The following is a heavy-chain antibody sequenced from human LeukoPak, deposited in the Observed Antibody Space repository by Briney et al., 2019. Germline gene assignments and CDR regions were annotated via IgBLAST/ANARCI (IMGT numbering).Heavy chain of an antibody. CDR2: ISGYNENT. J-gene: IGHJ4*02. V-gene: IGHV1-18*01. Sequence: GASVTVSCKASGYTFSDDGISWVRQAPAQGLEWMGWISGYNENTNYAQKLQDRVTVTTDTSTGTVYMELRSLSSGDTAVYYCARDELCGGNAYRCGVSEYWGQGTLVTVSS. CDR1: GYTFSDDG. CDR3: ARDELCGGNAYRCGVSEY. D-gene: IGHD4-23*01.